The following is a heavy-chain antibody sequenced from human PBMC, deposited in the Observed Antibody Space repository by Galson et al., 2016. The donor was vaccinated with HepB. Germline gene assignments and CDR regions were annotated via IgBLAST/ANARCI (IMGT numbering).Heavy chain of an antibody. CDR1: GDSASRNTAA. CDR2: TYYRSKWSS. Sequence: CAISGDSASRNTAAWNWIRQSPSRGLEWLGRTYYRSKWSSDYAVSMKSRITINADTSMNQFSLQLNSVTPEDTAVYYCASGTGAYVQWGQGTLVTVSS. J-gene: IGHJ4*02. CDR3: ASGTGAYVQ. V-gene: IGHV6-1*01. D-gene: IGHD5-12*01.